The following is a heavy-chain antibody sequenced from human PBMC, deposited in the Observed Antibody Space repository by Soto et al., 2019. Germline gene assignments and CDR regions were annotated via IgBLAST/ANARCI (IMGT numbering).Heavy chain of an antibody. CDR1: GGSISSGDYY. V-gene: IGHV4-30-4*01. CDR3: ARLSYYYDSSGYKPYYFDY. J-gene: IGHJ4*02. D-gene: IGHD3-22*01. CDR2: IYYSGST. Sequence: ASETLSLTCTVSGGSISSGDYYWSWIRQPPGKGLEWIGYIYYSGSTYYNPSLKSRVTISVDTSKNQFSLKLSSVTAADTAVYYCARLSYYYDSSGYKPYYFDYWGQGTLVTVSS.